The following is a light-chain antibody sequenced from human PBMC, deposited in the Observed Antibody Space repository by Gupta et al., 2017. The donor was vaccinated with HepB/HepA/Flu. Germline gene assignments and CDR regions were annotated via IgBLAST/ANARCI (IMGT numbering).Light chain of an antibody. Sequence: IVLTQSPATLSLSPGERATLSCGAGQTVRSNFLAWYQQKPGLAPRLLIYDTPSRATGAPDRFSGSGSGTDFTLSISRLEPEDFAVYSCQQDGTSPLTFGGGTKVEIK. V-gene: IGKV3D-20*01. CDR1: QTVRSNF. CDR2: DTP. CDR3: QQDGTSPLT. J-gene: IGKJ4*01.